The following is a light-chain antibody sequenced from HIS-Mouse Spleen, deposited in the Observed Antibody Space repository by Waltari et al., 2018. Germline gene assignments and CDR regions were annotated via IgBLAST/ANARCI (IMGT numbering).Light chain of an antibody. J-gene: IGLJ3*02. V-gene: IGLV1-47*01. Sequence: QSVLTQPPSASGTPGQRVTIPCSGSSSNLGSNYVYCYQQLPGTAPKLLIYRNNQRPSGVPDRFSGSKSGTSASLAISGLRSEDEADYYCAAWDDSLSGPVFGGGTKLTVL. CDR2: RNN. CDR3: AAWDDSLSGPV. CDR1: SSNLGSNY.